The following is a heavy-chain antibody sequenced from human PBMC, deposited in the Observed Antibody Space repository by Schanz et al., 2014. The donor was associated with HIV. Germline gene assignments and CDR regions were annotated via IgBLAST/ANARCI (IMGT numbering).Heavy chain of an antibody. CDR3: AKGQDWPGPQLDH. V-gene: IGHV1-18*01. CDR1: GYTFTNYA. Sequence: QVQLVQSGTEVKKPGASVTVSCKASGYTFTNYAINWVRQAPGQGLEWMGWISNYIGNTDYAQNLQGRVTMTADTFTNIAYMELRSLRSDDTAVYYCAKGQDWPGPQLDHWGHGSLVIVSS. CDR2: ISNYIGNT. D-gene: IGHD3-9*01. J-gene: IGHJ4*03.